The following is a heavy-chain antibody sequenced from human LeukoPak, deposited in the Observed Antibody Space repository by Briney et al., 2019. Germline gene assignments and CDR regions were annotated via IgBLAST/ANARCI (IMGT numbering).Heavy chain of an antibody. CDR1: GYTFTNYG. V-gene: IGHV1-18*04. D-gene: IGHD2-2*01. CDR2: ISAYNGNT. CDR3: ARDPRYCSSISCPRGAFDI. J-gene: IGHJ3*02. Sequence: ASVKVSCKASGYTFTNYGITWVRQAPGQGLEWMGWISAYNGNTNYAQKLQGRVTMTTDTSTSTAYMELRSLRSDDTAVYYCARDPRYCSSISCPRGAFDIWGQGTMVTVSS.